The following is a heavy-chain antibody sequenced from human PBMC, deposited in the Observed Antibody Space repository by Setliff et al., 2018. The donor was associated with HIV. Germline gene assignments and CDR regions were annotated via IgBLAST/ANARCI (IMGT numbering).Heavy chain of an antibody. CDR2: IKSKTDGGAT. CDR3: TRFLRKRGYNYGLDY. J-gene: IGHJ4*02. V-gene: IGHV3-15*01. CDR1: GFTFSNAW. Sequence: GGSLRLSCAASGFTFSNAWMNWVRQAPGKGLEWVARIKSKTDGGATDYAAPVKGRLTISRDDSKSIAYLHMNNLKTEDTAVYYCTRFLRKRGYNYGLDYWGQGTLVTVSS. D-gene: IGHD5-18*01.